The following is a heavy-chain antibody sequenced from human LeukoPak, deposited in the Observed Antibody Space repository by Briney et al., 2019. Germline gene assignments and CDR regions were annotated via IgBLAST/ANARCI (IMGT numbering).Heavy chain of an antibody. Sequence: GGSLRLSCAASGFTFSNYNINWVRQAPGTGLEWVASIKQDGSEKSYVDSVKGRFTISRDNAKNSLYLQMNSLRAEDTAVYYCARGGYQLLWYWGQGILVTVSS. CDR1: GFTFSNYN. CDR3: ARGGYQLLWY. V-gene: IGHV3-7*04. J-gene: IGHJ4*02. CDR2: IKQDGSEK. D-gene: IGHD2-2*01.